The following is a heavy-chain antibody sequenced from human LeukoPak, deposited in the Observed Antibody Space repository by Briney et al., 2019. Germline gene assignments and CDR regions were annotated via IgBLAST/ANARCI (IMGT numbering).Heavy chain of an antibody. Sequence: GGSLRLSCAASGFTFSSYWMHWVRQDPGKGLVWVSRINYDETTTTYADSVKGRFTISRDNAKNTLYLQMNSLRAEDTAVYYCVRSHQGGFDYWGQGTLATVSS. CDR2: INYDETTT. J-gene: IGHJ4*02. CDR3: VRSHQGGFDY. D-gene: IGHD2-2*01. V-gene: IGHV3-74*01. CDR1: GFTFSSYW.